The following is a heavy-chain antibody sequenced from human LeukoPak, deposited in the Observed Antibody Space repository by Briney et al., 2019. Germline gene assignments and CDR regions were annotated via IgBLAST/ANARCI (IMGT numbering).Heavy chain of an antibody. CDR3: AKNRGSSIISCFDY. J-gene: IGHJ4*02. V-gene: IGHV3-23*01. Sequence: PGGSLRLSCAASGFTFSSYAMSWVRQAPGKGLEWVSSIGGSGGSTYYADSVKGRFTISRDNSKNTLYLQMNSLRAEDTAVYYCAKNRGSSIISCFDYWGQGTLVTVSS. CDR1: GFTFSSYA. D-gene: IGHD2-2*01. CDR2: IGGSGGST.